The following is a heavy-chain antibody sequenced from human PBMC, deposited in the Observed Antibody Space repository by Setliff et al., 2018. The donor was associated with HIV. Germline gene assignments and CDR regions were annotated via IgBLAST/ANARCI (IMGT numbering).Heavy chain of an antibody. CDR3: ARGGSRGSWYWDY. V-gene: IGHV4-39*07. CDR2: IYYRGST. Sequence: SETLSLTCTVSGGSISSSSYYWGWIRQPPGKGLEWIGSIYYRGSTYYNPSLKSRVTISVDTSKNQFSLKLNSVTAADTAVYYCARGGSRGSWYWDYWGQGTLVTVSS. J-gene: IGHJ4*02. D-gene: IGHD6-13*01. CDR1: GGSISSSSYY.